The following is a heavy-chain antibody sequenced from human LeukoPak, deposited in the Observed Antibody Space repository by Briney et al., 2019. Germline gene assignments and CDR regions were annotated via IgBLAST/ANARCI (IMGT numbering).Heavy chain of an antibody. CDR1: GGSISSSSYY. V-gene: IGHV4-39*01. CDR2: IYYSGST. Sequence: KPSETLSLTCTVSGGSISSSSYYWGWIRQPPGKGLKWIGSIYYSGSTYYNPSLKSRVTISVDTSKNQFSLKLSSVTAADTAVYYCARLPGARGFDYWGQGTLVTVSS. CDR3: ARLPGARGFDY. J-gene: IGHJ4*02. D-gene: IGHD3-10*01.